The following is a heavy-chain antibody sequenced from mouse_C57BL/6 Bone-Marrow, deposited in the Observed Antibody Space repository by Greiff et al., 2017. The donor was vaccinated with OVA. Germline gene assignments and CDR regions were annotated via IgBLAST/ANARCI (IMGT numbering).Heavy chain of an antibody. V-gene: IGHV1-75*01. CDR1: GYTFTDYY. CDR3: ARRWDSSCYCSMDY. J-gene: IGHJ4*01. Sequence: QVQLQQSGPELVKPGASVKLSCKASGYTFTDYYINWVKQRPGQGLEWIGWIFPGSGSTYYNEKFKGQATLTVDNSSSTAYMLLSSLTSEDSAVYYCARRWDSSCYCSMDYWGQGTSVTVSS. D-gene: IGHD1-1*01. CDR2: IFPGSGST.